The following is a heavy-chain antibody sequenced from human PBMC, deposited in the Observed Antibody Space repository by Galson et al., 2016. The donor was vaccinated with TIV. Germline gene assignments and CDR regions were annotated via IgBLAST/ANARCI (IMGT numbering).Heavy chain of an antibody. CDR1: GGTLSNYA. CDR3: ARDVPCGGACYFFDS. V-gene: IGHV1-69*05. Sequence: SVKVFCKASGGTLSNYAFNWVRQAPGQGLEWMGGFLPISRSVNYAQAFEGRVTFTTDESMTTTYMELSSLRSDDTAVYYCARDVPCGGACYFFDSWGQGSLVTVSS. J-gene: IGHJ4*02. D-gene: IGHD2-21*02. CDR2: FLPISRSV.